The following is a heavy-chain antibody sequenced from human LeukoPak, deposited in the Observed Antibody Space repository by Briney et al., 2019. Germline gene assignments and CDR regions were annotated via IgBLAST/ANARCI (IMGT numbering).Heavy chain of an antibody. J-gene: IGHJ4*02. D-gene: IGHD1/OR15-1a*01. CDR3: ARGPLTRLRRYSDY. CDR2: IYYSGST. CDR1: GGSISSYY. Sequence: SETLSLTCTVSGGSISSYYWSWIRQPPGKGLEWIGYIYYSGSTNYNPSLKSRVTISVDTSKNQFSLKLSSVTAADTAVYYCARGPLTRLRRYSDYWGQGTLVTVSS. V-gene: IGHV4-59*01.